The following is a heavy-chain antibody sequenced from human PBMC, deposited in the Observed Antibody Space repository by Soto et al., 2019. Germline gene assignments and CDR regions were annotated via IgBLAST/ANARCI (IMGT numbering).Heavy chain of an antibody. CDR2: IIPIFGTA. CDR1: GGPFSSYA. V-gene: IGHV1-69*13. D-gene: IGHD6-6*01. Sequence: GASVKVSFNASGGPFSSYAVSLVRQAPGQGLEWMGGIIPIFGTANYAQKFQGRVTITADESTSTAYMELSSLRSEDTAVYYCARAVHSSSPIGGNWFDPWGQGTLVTVSS. J-gene: IGHJ5*02. CDR3: ARAVHSSSPIGGNWFDP.